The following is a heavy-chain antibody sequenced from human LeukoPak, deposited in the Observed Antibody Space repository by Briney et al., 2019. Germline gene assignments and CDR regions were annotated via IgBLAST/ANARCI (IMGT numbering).Heavy chain of an antibody. V-gene: IGHV3-21*01. CDR2: ISSSSYI. CDR3: ATMVRGVINPLDY. D-gene: IGHD3-10*01. CDR1: GFTFSSYS. Sequence: GGSLRLSCAASGFTFSSYSMNWVRQAPGKGLEWVSSISSSSYIYYADSVKGRFTISRDNAKNSLYLQMNSLRAEDTAVYYCATMVRGVINPLDYWGQGTLVTVSS. J-gene: IGHJ4*02.